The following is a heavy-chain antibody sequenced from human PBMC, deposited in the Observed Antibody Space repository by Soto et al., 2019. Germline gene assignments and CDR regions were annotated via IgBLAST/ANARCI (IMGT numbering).Heavy chain of an antibody. J-gene: IGHJ4*02. D-gene: IGHD1-7*01. V-gene: IGHV3-33*03. CDR2: IWYDGSNK. Sequence: QAQLVESGGGVVQPGTYLRLSCAASGFTISTHGMHWVRQAPGKGLEWLANIWYDGSNKFYAESVKGRFSISKDNSKNSLYLQMSSLRSEATAVYYCAAATTWNFHFPYWGQGTQVTVSS. CDR1: GFTISTHG. CDR3: AAATTWNFHFPY.